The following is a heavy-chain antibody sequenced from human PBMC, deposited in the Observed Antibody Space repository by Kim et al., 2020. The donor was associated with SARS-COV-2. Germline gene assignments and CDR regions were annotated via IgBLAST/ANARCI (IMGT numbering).Heavy chain of an antibody. CDR1: GFTFSSYG. J-gene: IGHJ6*02. CDR2: ISYDGSNK. CDR3: AKDPALDYCSSTSCYFPYYYGMDV. V-gene: IGHV3-30*18. D-gene: IGHD2-2*01. Sequence: GGSLRLSCAASGFTFSSYGMHWVRQAPGKGLEWVAVISYDGSNKYYADSVKGRFTISRDNSKNTLYLQMNSLRAEDTAVYYCAKDPALDYCSSTSCYFPYYYGMDVWGQGTTVTVSS.